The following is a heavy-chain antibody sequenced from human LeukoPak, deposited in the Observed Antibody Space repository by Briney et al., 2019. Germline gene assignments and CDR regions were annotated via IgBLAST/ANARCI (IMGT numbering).Heavy chain of an antibody. CDR3: ARYSNAYAGARWFDH. D-gene: IGHD2-21*01. Sequence: PSETPSLTCSVSGGSISGYYWSWIRQPPGKELEWIGYIYYSGSTNYNPSLKSRVTISLDTSKNQFSLKLSSVTPADTAVYYCARYSNAYAGARWFDHWGQGTLVTVS. V-gene: IGHV4-59*01. CDR1: GGSISGYY. CDR2: IYYSGST. J-gene: IGHJ5*02.